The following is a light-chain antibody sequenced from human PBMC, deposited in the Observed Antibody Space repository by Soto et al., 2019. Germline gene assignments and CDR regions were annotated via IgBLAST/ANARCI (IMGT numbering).Light chain of an antibody. V-gene: IGLV2-14*03. Sequence: QSALTQPASVSGSPRQSITISCTGTSSDVSGYNYVSWYQQHPGKAPKLMIHDVSSRPSGVSYRFSGSKSGNTASLNIAGFHVDDVADYYCGSYTTTRTLVFGGGTTLTVL. CDR2: DVS. CDR1: SSDVSGYNY. CDR3: GSYTTTRTLV. J-gene: IGLJ2*01.